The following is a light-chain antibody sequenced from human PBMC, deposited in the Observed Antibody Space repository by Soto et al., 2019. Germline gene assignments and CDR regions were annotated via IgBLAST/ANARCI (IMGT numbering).Light chain of an antibody. CDR1: TGAVTSGPY. J-gene: IGLJ2*01. Sequence: QTVVTQDPSLTVSPGGTVTLTCASSTGAVTSGPYLNWVQQKPGQLPKSLIYSTSDKHSWTPARFPGSLLGGKAALTLSSVQPEDEAEYYCLLYYGGALGVFGGGTELTVL. V-gene: IGLV7-43*01. CDR3: LLYYGGALGV. CDR2: STS.